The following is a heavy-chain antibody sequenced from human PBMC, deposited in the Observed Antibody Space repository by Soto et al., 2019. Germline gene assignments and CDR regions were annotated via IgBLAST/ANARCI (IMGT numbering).Heavy chain of an antibody. V-gene: IGHV3-48*03. Sequence: GGSVRLSCVASGFTFSSYEMNWVRQAPGKVLEWVSYISSSGTTIYYADSVRGRFTISRDNAKNSLYLQMNSLRAEDTAVYYCAREKKYYYDSSGYPYFDYWGQGTLVTVSS. CDR1: GFTFSSYE. CDR3: AREKKYYYDSSGYPYFDY. CDR2: ISSSGTTI. J-gene: IGHJ4*02. D-gene: IGHD3-22*01.